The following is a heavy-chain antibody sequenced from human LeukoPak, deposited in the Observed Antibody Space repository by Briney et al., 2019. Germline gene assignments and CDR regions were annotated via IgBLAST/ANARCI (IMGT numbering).Heavy chain of an antibody. Sequence: ASVKVSCKASGGTFSSYAISWVRQAPGQGLEWMGGIIPIFGTANYAQKFQGRVTITTDESTSTAYMELSSLRSEDTAGYYCAREGIAYCGGDCHSGYFDYWGQGTLVTVSS. J-gene: IGHJ4*02. CDR2: IIPIFGTA. V-gene: IGHV1-69*05. D-gene: IGHD2-21*02. CDR1: GGTFSSYA. CDR3: AREGIAYCGGDCHSGYFDY.